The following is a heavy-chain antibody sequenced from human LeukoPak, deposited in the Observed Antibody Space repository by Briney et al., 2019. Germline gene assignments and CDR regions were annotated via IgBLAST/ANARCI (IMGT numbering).Heavy chain of an antibody. CDR2: IYYSGST. D-gene: IGHD6-13*01. CDR3: ARYGTYSIAAAGFDY. CDR1: GGSISSSSYY. Sequence: SETLSLTCTVSGGSISSSSYYWGWIRQPPGKGLEWIGSIYYSGSTYYNPSLKSRVTISVDTSKNQFSLKLSSVTAADTAVYYCARYGTYSIAAAGFDYWGQGTLVTVSS. V-gene: IGHV4-39*01. J-gene: IGHJ4*02.